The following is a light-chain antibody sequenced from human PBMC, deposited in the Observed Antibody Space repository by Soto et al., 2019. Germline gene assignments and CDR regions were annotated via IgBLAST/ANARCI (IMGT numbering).Light chain of an antibody. CDR2: AAS. Sequence: DIQMTQSPSSLSASVGDRVTITCRASQSISSYLNWYQQKPGKAPKLLIYAASSLQSGVPSRFSGSGSGTDFTLTISSLQPEDFATYYCQQYNSYSWTFGQGTKV. CDR3: QQYNSYSWT. CDR1: QSISSY. J-gene: IGKJ1*01. V-gene: IGKV1-39*01.